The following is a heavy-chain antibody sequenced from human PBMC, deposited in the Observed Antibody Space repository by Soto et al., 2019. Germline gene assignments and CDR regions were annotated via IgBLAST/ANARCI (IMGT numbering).Heavy chain of an antibody. J-gene: IGHJ4*02. CDR2: IIGDGNEK. V-gene: IGHV3-74*01. D-gene: IGHD3-16*02. Sequence: EVQLAESGGGLVQPGGSLRLSCAASGFTFSSHWMHWVRQAPGKGLVWVSRIIGDGNEKTYADSVKGRFTISRDNAKNTVILQMNSLRAEDTAVYYCVRGHVRGNDRHFDYWGQGTLVTVSS. CDR3: VRGHVRGNDRHFDY. CDR1: GFTFSSHW.